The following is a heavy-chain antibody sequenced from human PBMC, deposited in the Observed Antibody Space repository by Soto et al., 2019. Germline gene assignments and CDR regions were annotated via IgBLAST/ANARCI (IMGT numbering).Heavy chain of an antibody. D-gene: IGHD6-13*01. CDR2: IYKSGST. CDR3: AREQGRLAAAGITPTWLDP. Sequence: SETLSLTCTVSGGSISSYCWSWIRQPAGKGLEWIGRIYKSGSTNYNPSLKSRVTMSVDTSKNQFSLKLNSVTAADTAVYFCAREQGRLAAAGITPTWLDPWGQGTLVTVSS. J-gene: IGHJ5*02. CDR1: GGSISSYC. V-gene: IGHV4-4*07.